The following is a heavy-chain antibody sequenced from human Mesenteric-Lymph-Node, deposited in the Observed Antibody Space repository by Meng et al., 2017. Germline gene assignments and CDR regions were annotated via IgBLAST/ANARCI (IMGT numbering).Heavy chain of an antibody. CDR2: INTDGSDT. CDR3: VTDRYVCSGGSCYSDYFDY. V-gene: IGHV3-74*01. D-gene: IGHD2-15*01. Sequence: GESLKISCAASGFTFSRYWMHWVRQAPGKGLGWVSRINTDGSDTSYADSVKGRFTISRDNAKNTLYLQMNSLRAEDTAVYYCVTDRYVCSGGSCYSDYFDYWGQGTLVTVSS. CDR1: GFTFSRYW. J-gene: IGHJ4*02.